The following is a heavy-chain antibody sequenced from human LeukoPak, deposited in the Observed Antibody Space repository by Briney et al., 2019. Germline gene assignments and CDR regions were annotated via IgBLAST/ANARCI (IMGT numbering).Heavy chain of an antibody. CDR2: ITSDGSST. CDR3: ARGSSNWHNDY. V-gene: IGHV3-74*01. CDR1: EFTFSTYW. D-gene: IGHD6-13*01. J-gene: IGHJ4*02. Sequence: GGSLRLSCAASEFTFSTYWMLWVRHAPGKGLVWVGRITSDGSSTIYAASVKGRFTISRDNPKIMLYLQMNSLTVDDTAVYYCARGSSNWHNDYWGQGTLVTVSS.